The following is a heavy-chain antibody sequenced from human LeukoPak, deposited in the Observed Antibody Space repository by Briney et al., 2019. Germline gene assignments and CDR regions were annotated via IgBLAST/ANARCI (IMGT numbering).Heavy chain of an antibody. CDR3: AGSTFGVVNNGGWFDP. D-gene: IGHD3-3*01. J-gene: IGHJ5*02. CDR1: GFTFSSYE. Sequence: PGGSLRLSCAASGFTFSSYEMNWVRQAPGKGLEWVSYISSSGSTIYYADSVKGRFTISRDNAKNSLYLQRNSLRAEDTAVYYCAGSTFGVVNNGGWFDPWGQGALVTVSS. CDR2: ISSSGSTI. V-gene: IGHV3-48*03.